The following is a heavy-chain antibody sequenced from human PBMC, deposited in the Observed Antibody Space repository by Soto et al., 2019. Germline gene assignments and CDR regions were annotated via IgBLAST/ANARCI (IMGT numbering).Heavy chain of an antibody. CDR1: GFSLSTSGVG. Sequence: QITLKESGPTLVKPTQTLTLTCTFSGFSLSTSGVGVGWIRQPPGKALEWLALIYWDDDKRYSPSLKSRLTITKDTSKNQVVLTMTNMDPVDTATYYCAHRREDYGDCHWYFDLWGRGTLVTVSS. CDR3: AHRREDYGDCHWYFDL. D-gene: IGHD4-17*01. V-gene: IGHV2-5*02. CDR2: IYWDDDK. J-gene: IGHJ2*01.